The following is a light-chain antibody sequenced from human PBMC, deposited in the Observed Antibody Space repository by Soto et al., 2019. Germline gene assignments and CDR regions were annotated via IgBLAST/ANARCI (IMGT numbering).Light chain of an antibody. CDR1: SSDVGNYND. CDR3: CSYAGSFRYV. J-gene: IGLJ1*01. CDR2: EGS. Sequence: SALTQPASVSGSPGQSITISCTGTSSDVGNYNDVSWYQQHPGKAPKLIIYEGSKRPSGISDRFSGSKSGNTASLTISGLQAEDEADYYCCSYAGSFRYVFGSGTKVTVL. V-gene: IGLV2-23*01.